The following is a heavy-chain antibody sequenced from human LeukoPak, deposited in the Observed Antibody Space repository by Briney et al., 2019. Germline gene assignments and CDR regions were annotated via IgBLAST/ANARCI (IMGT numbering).Heavy chain of an antibody. CDR1: GFTVSSNY. CDR2: ISGSGDDT. J-gene: IGHJ4*02. V-gene: IGHV3-23*01. Sequence: GGSLRLSCAASGFTVSSNYMSWVRQAPGKGLEWVSPISGSGDDTYYADSVKGRFTISRDNSKNTLYLQMNSLRAEDTAVYYCAKWGSDFWSGFPRYYFDYWGQGTLVTVSS. CDR3: AKWGSDFWSGFPRYYFDY. D-gene: IGHD3-3*01.